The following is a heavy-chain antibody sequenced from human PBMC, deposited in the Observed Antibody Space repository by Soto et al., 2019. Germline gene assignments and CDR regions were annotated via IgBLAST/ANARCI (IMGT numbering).Heavy chain of an antibody. CDR2: ISGSGGGT. V-gene: IGHV3-23*01. CDR3: AKDSPSRALWVGEFYVY. J-gene: IGHJ4*02. D-gene: IGHD3-10*01. CDR1: GFTFSSYA. Sequence: PGGSLRLSCAASGFTFSSYAMSWVRQAPGKGLEWVSAISGSGGGTYYADSVKGQFTISRGNSKNTLYPQSNSLRAEDTAVYYCAKDSPSRALWVGEFYVYWGQGTLVTVSS.